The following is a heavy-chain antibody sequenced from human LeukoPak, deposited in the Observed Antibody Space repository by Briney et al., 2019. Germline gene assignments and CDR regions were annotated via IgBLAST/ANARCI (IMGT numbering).Heavy chain of an antibody. Sequence: ASVKVSCKASGYTFTGYYMHWVRQAPGQGLEWMGWINPNSGGTNYAQKFQGRATMTRDTSISTAYMELSRLRSDDTAVYYCARHGIVVVPAATAYYYYYMDVWGKGTTVTVSS. CDR3: ARHGIVVVPAATAYYYYYMDV. D-gene: IGHD2-2*01. V-gene: IGHV1-2*02. CDR2: INPNSGGT. J-gene: IGHJ6*03. CDR1: GYTFTGYY.